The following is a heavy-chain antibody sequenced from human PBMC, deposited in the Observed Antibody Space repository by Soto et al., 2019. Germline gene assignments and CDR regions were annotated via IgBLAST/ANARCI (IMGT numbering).Heavy chain of an antibody. CDR2: IWYDGSKK. J-gene: IGHJ6*02. CDR1: GFTFNTYG. D-gene: IGHD3-10*01. Sequence: QVQLVESGGGVVQPGRSLRLSCAASGFTFNTYGMHWVRQAPGKGLEWVAVIWYDGSKKYYADSVKGRFTISRDNSKNTLYLQMNSLRAGDTAVYYCARIIETAGMDVWGQGTTVTVSS. V-gene: IGHV3-33*01. CDR3: ARIIETAGMDV.